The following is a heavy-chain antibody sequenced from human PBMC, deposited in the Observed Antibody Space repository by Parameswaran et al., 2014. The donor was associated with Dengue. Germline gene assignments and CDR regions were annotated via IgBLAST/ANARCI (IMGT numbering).Heavy chain of an antibody. J-gene: IGHJ4*02. D-gene: IGHD3-10*01. CDR3: ARDWTVGRAYGSGSYPY. Sequence: WVRQAPGQRLEWMGWINAGNGNTKYSQKFQGRVTITRDTSASTAYMELSSLRSEDTAVYYCARDWTVGRAYGSGSYPYWGQGTLVTVSS. V-gene: IGHV1-3*01. CDR2: INAGNGNT.